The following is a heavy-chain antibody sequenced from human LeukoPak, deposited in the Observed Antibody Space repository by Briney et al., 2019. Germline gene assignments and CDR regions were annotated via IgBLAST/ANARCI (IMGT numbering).Heavy chain of an antibody. V-gene: IGHV4-59*01. J-gene: IGHJ4*02. CDR2: ISYSGST. CDR1: GGSISSYY. Sequence: SETLSLTCTVSGGSISSYYWSWIRQPPGKGLEWIGYISYSGSTNYNPSLKSRVTMSVDTSKNQFSLPLTSVTAADTAVYYCASSLASDGSGRYYFDYWGQGTLVTVSS. D-gene: IGHD3-10*01. CDR3: ASSLASDGSGRYYFDY.